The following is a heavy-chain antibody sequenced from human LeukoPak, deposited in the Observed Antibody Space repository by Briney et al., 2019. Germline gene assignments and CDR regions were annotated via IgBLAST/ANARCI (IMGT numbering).Heavy chain of an antibody. Sequence: GGSLRLSCAASGFAFSDYYMNWIRQAPGKGLEWVSYISSSSSYTNYADSVKGRFTISRDNAKNSLYLQMNSLRSEDTAVYYCARAPSTTDILTGYYIYWFDPWGQGTLVTVSS. V-gene: IGHV3-11*05. CDR2: ISSSSSYT. CDR3: ARAPSTTDILTGYYIYWFDP. J-gene: IGHJ5*02. CDR1: GFAFSDYY. D-gene: IGHD3-9*01.